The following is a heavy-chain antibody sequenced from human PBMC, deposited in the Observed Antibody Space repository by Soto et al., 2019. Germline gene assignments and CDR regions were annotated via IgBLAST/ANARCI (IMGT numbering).Heavy chain of an antibody. D-gene: IGHD6-13*01. J-gene: IGHJ4*02. CDR3: ARVGGSSGEFDY. V-gene: IGHV4-59*01. CDR1: GGSISSYY. CDR2: IYYSGST. Sequence: TSETLSLTCTVSGGSISSYYWSWIRQPPGKGLEWIGYIYYSGSTNYNPSLKSRVTISVDTSKNQFSLKLSSVTAADTAVYYCARVGGSSGEFDYWGQGTLVTVSS.